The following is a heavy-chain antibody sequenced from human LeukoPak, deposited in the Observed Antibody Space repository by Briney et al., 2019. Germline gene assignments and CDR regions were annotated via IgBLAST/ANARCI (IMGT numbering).Heavy chain of an antibody. D-gene: IGHD3-9*01. CDR2: ISYDGSNK. CDR1: GFTFSSYA. J-gene: IGHJ4*02. V-gene: IGHV3-30*04. Sequence: GGSLRLSCAASGFTFSSYAMHWVRQAPGKGLEWVAVISYDGSNKYYADSVKGRFTISRDNSKNTLYLQMNSLRAEDTAVYYCARDRAAPRGFILTGYYRSGGFDYWGQGTLVTVSS. CDR3: ARDRAAPRGFILTGYYRSGGFDY.